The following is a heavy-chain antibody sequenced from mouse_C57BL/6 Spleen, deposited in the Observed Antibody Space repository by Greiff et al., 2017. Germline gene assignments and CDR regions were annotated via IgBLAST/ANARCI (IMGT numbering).Heavy chain of an antibody. Sequence: VQLQESGAELARPGASVKLSCKASGYTFTSYGISWVKQRTGQGLEWIGEIYPRSGNTYYNEKFKGKATLTADKSSSTAYMQLSSLTSEDSAVYFCAREGLTVVAPFDYWGQGTTLTVSS. CDR1: GYTFTSYG. D-gene: IGHD1-1*01. J-gene: IGHJ2*01. CDR3: AREGLTVVAPFDY. CDR2: IYPRSGNT. V-gene: IGHV1-81*01.